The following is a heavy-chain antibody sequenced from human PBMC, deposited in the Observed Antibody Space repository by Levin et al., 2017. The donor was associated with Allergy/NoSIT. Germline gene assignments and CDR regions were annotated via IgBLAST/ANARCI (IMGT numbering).Heavy chain of an antibody. Sequence: GESLKISCAASGFTFSSYGMHWVRQAPGKGLEWVAVISYDGSNKYYADSVKGRFTISRDNSKNTLYLQMNSLRAEDTAVYYCANGYYYDSSGYPGFDYWGQGTLVTVSS. CDR1: GFTFSSYG. V-gene: IGHV3-30*18. J-gene: IGHJ4*02. CDR3: ANGYYYDSSGYPGFDY. D-gene: IGHD3-22*01. CDR2: ISYDGSNK.